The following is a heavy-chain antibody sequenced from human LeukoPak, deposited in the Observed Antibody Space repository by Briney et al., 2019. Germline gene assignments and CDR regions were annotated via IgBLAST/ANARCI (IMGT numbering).Heavy chain of an antibody. Sequence: GRSLRLSCAASGFTFDDYAMHWVRQAPVKGLEWVSGISWNSGSIGYADAVKGRFTISRDNAKNSLYLQMNSLRAEDTALYYCAKDLKDYSKEAMGWGQGTLVTVSS. V-gene: IGHV3-9*01. CDR2: ISWNSGSI. J-gene: IGHJ4*02. CDR1: GFTFDDYA. CDR3: AKDLKDYSKEAMG. D-gene: IGHD4-4*01.